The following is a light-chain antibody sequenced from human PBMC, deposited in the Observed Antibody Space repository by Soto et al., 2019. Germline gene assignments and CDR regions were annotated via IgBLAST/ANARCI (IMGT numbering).Light chain of an antibody. J-gene: IGLJ2*01. V-gene: IGLV1-51*01. Sequence: QSVLTQPASVSGSPGQSITISCTGTSSDVGGYNHVSWYQHHPGKAPKLMIYDNNKRPSGIPDRFSGFKSGTSATLGITGLQTGDEAIYYCGTWDSSLSAGVVFGGGTKLTVL. CDR1: SSDVGGYNH. CDR3: GTWDSSLSAGVV. CDR2: DNN.